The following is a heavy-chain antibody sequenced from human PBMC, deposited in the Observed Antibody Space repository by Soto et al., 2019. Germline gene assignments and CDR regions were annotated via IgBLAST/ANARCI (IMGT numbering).Heavy chain of an antibody. CDR1: GGSFSGYY. CDR3: ARGRSGLAQGGMDV. CDR2: INHSGST. V-gene: IGHV4-34*01. D-gene: IGHD1-26*01. J-gene: IGHJ6*01. Sequence: SETLSLTCAVYGGSFSGYYWSWFRQPPGKGLEWIGEINHSGSTNYNPSLKSRVTISVDTSKNQFSLKLSSVTAADTAVYYCARGRSGLAQGGMDVWGQGTTVT.